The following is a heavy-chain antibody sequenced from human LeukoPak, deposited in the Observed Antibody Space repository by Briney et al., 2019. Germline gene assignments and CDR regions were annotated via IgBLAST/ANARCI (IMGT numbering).Heavy chain of an antibody. Sequence: SETLSLTCTVSGGSISSYYWSWIRQPPGKGLEWIGYIYYSGSTNYNPSLKSRVTISVDMSKNQFSLKLSSLTAADTAVYYCARGWASSWNKYFQHWGQGTLVTVSS. CDR1: GGSISSYY. CDR3: ARGWASSWNKYFQH. J-gene: IGHJ1*01. D-gene: IGHD6-13*01. V-gene: IGHV4-59*12. CDR2: IYYSGST.